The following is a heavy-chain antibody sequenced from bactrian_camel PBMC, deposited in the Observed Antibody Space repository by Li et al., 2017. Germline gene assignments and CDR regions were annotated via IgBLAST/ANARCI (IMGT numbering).Heavy chain of an antibody. CDR3: APKGARERACWAY. Sequence: HVQLVESGGGSVPAGGSLNLSCVASGHTHWTYTMAWFRQAPGKEREGVASCDNDGRILYGDSVKGRFTVTKGGAKNTLYLEMNSLKPEDTAKYYCAPKGARERACWAYWGRGTQVTVS. V-gene: IGHV3S55*01. CDR1: GHTHWTYT. CDR2: CDNDGRI. J-gene: IGHJ4*01. D-gene: IGHD1*01.